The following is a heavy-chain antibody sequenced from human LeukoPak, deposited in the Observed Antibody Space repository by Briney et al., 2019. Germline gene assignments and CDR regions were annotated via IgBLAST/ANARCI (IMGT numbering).Heavy chain of an antibody. D-gene: IGHD3-22*01. CDR2: INHSGST. J-gene: IGHJ6*03. CDR3: ARGVLDYDSSRYYYYMDV. V-gene: IGHV4-34*01. CDR1: GGSFSGYY. Sequence: SETLSLSCAVYGGSFSGYYWSWIRQPPGKGLEWIGEINHSGSTNYNPSFKSRVTISVDTSKNQFSLKLSSVTAADTAVYYCARGVLDYDSSRYYYYMDVWGKGTTVTVSS.